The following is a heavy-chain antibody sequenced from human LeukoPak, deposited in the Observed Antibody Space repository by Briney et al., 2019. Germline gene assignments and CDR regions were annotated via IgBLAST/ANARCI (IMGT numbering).Heavy chain of an antibody. CDR3: ARGWEGDYVWGSYRSHFDY. J-gene: IGHJ4*02. CDR1: GGSISSSNYY. D-gene: IGHD3-16*02. V-gene: IGHV4-39*07. Sequence: SETLSLTCTVSGGSISSSNYYWGWIRQPPGKGLEWIGSIYYSGSTYYNPSLKSRVTISVDTSKNQFSLKLSSVTAADTAVYYCARGWEGDYVWGSYRSHFDYWGQGTLVTVSS. CDR2: IYYSGST.